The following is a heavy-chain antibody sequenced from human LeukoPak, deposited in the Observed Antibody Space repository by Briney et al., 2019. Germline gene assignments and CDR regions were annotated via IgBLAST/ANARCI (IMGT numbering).Heavy chain of an antibody. Sequence: GGSLRLSCAASGFTFSSYGMHWVRQAPGKGLEWVAVISYDGSNKYYADSVKGRFTISRDNSKNTLYLQMNSLRAEDTAVYYCARSSRWPRTDLDYWGQGTLVTVSS. V-gene: IGHV3-30*03. D-gene: IGHD6-13*01. CDR3: ARSSRWPRTDLDY. CDR2: ISYDGSNK. CDR1: GFTFSSYG. J-gene: IGHJ4*02.